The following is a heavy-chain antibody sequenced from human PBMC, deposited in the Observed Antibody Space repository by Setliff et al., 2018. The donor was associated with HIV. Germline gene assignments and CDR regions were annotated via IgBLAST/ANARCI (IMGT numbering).Heavy chain of an antibody. CDR3: ARDGGSSGWYFVLGYSDY. V-gene: IGHV4-39*02. J-gene: IGHJ4*02. D-gene: IGHD6-19*01. Sequence: ASETLSLTCTVSGGSTDSGSYYWAWIRQPPGKGLEWIGSMYYTGSTYYNPSLKSRVTISIDTSKNQFSLKLNSVTAADTAMYYCARDGGSSGWYFVLGYSDYWGQGIRVTVSS. CDR2: MYYTGST. CDR1: GGSTDSGSYY.